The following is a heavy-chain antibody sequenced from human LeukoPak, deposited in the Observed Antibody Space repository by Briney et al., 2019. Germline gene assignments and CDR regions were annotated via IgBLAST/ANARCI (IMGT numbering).Heavy chain of an antibody. D-gene: IGHD6-19*01. V-gene: IGHV4-34*01. CDR1: GGSFSGYY. J-gene: IGHJ3*02. Sequence: SETLSLTCAVYGGSFSGYYWSWIRQPPGKGLEWIGEINHSGSTNYNPSLKSRVTISVDTSKNQFSLKLSSVTAADTAVYYCARDILPVAGGEDIWGQGTMVTVSS. CDR2: INHSGST. CDR3: ARDILPVAGGEDI.